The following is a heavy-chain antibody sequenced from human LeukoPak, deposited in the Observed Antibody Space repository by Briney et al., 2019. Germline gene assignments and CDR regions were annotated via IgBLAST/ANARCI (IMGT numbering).Heavy chain of an antibody. CDR1: VRSISSYY. D-gene: IGHD3-10*01. CDR3: ARVLSYYYGSGSCYAFDI. CDR2: IYYSGST. V-gene: IGHV4-59*01. Sequence: SETLSLTCTVSVRSISSYYWSWIRHPPGKGLEGVGYIYYSGSTNYNTSLKSRGTISVDTSKNQCSLKLSSVTAADTAVYYCARVLSYYYGSGSCYAFDIWGQGTMVTVSS. J-gene: IGHJ3*02.